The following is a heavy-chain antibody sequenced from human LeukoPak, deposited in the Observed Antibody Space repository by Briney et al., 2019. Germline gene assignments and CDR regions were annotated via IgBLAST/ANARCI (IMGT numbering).Heavy chain of an antibody. Sequence: SETLSLTCTVSGGSISSSSYYWGWIRQPPGKGLEWIGSIYSSGSAYYNPSLKSRLTISVDTSKNQFSLKLSSVTAADTAVYYCAGPYYYDSSAYYQPFDYWGQGALVAVSS. J-gene: IGHJ4*02. CDR2: IYSSGSA. CDR1: GGSISSSSYY. V-gene: IGHV4-39*01. D-gene: IGHD3-22*01. CDR3: AGPYYYDSSAYYQPFDY.